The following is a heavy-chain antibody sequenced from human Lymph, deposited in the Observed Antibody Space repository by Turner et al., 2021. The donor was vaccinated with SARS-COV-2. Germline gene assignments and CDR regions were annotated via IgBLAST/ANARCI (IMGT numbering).Heavy chain of an antibody. Sequence: EVQLVESGGGLIQPGGSLSISCAASEFTVSSNYMSWVRQAPGKGLEWFSSIYSCGSTYYADSVKGRFTISRDNSKNTLYLQMNSLRAEYTAVYYCARVLPYGDYFDYWGQGTLVTVSS. CDR1: EFTVSSNY. J-gene: IGHJ4*02. CDR3: ARVLPYGDYFDY. D-gene: IGHD4-17*01. CDR2: IYSCGST. V-gene: IGHV3-53*01.